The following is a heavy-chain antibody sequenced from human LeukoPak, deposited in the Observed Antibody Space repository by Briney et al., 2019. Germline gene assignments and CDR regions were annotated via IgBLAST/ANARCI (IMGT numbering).Heavy chain of an antibody. CDR1: GGSFSGYY. V-gene: IGHV4-34*01. Sequence: SETLSLTCAVYGGSFSGYYWSWIRQPPGKGLEWIGEINHSGSTNYNPSLKSRVTISVDTSKNQFSLKLSSVTAADTAVYYCARVAVAAAYYGMGVWGQGTTVTVSS. CDR3: ARVAVAAAYYGMGV. CDR2: INHSGST. D-gene: IGHD6-19*01. J-gene: IGHJ6*02.